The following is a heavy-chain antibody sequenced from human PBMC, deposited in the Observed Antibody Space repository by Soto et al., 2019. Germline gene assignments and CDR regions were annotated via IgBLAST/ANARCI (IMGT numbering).Heavy chain of an antibody. D-gene: IGHD3-22*01. V-gene: IGHV1-18*01. J-gene: IGHJ3*02. CDR1: GYTFTSYG. CDR2: ISTYKGFT. Sequence: ASVKVSCKASGYTFTSYGIGWVRQAPGQGPEWMAWISTYKGFTDYSQNLQDRVTVTTDTSTGTAFLELRSLRSDDTAMYYCARVTYYDSGGDIWGQGTMVTVSS. CDR3: ARVTYYDSGGDI.